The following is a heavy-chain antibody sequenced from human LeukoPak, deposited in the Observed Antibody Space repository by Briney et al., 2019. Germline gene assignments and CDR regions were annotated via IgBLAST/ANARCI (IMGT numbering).Heavy chain of an antibody. CDR2: IYHSGST. Sequence: KPSETLSLTCAVSGYSISSGYYWGWIRQPPGKGLEWIGSIYHSGSTYYNPSLKSRVTISVDTSKNQFSLKLSSVTAADTAVYYCASSKIVVVPAANDYWGQGTLVTVSS. CDR3: ASSKIVVVPAANDY. J-gene: IGHJ4*02. V-gene: IGHV4-38-2*01. CDR1: GYSISSGYY. D-gene: IGHD2-2*01.